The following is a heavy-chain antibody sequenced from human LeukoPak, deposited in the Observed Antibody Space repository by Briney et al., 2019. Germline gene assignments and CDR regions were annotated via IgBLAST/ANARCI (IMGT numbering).Heavy chain of an antibody. CDR3: ARSTAGLDY. D-gene: IGHD1-1*01. CDR2: IRQDGSEK. V-gene: IGHV3-7*01. J-gene: IGHJ4*02. CDR1: GFTFSNYG. Sequence: GGSLRLSCAASGFTFSNYGMPWVRQAPGKGLEWVANIRQDGSEKYYVDSMRGRFTISRDNAKNSLYLQMSSLRAEDTAVYYCARSTAGLDYWGQGTLVTVSS.